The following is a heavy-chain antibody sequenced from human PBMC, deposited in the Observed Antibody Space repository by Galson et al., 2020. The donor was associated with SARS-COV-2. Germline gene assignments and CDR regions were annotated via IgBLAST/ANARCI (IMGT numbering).Heavy chain of an antibody. J-gene: IGHJ3*01. Sequence: GESLKISCAASGFTFTSYEMNWVRQAPGKGLEWISYISDSGTNIYYAYSVKGRFTISRDSAKSSVYLQMTSLRAEDTAVYYCASPYLAAASFFGAFDLWGRGTMVTVSS. CDR1: GFTFTSYE. V-gene: IGHV3-48*03. D-gene: IGHD6-13*01. CDR3: ASPYLAAASFFGAFDL. CDR2: ISDSGTNI.